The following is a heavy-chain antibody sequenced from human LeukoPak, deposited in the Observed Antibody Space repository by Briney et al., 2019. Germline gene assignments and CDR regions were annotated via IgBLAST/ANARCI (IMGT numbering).Heavy chain of an antibody. CDR1: GFTFSSYA. D-gene: IGHD6-13*01. J-gene: IGHJ4*02. Sequence: PGGSLRLSCAASGFTFSSYAMSWVRQAPGKGLEWGSAISGRGGSTYYADSVKGRSTISRDNSKNTLYLQMNSLRGEDTAVYYCAKDQWIAAAGTFDYWGQGTLVTVSS. CDR2: ISGRGGST. V-gene: IGHV3-23*01. CDR3: AKDQWIAAAGTFDY.